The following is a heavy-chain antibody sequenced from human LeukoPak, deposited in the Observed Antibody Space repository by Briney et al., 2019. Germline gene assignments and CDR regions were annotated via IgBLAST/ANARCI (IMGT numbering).Heavy chain of an antibody. D-gene: IGHD1-7*01. J-gene: IGHJ4*02. CDR3: ARNYVEDY. V-gene: IGHV4-59*01. CDR2: IYYSGRI. CDR1: GGSISSYY. Sequence: SETLSLTCTVSGGSISSYYWSWIQQPPGKGLEWIGYIYYSGRINYNPSLKSRVTISVDTSKNQFSLKLSSVTAADTAVYYCARNYVEDYWGQGTLVTVSS.